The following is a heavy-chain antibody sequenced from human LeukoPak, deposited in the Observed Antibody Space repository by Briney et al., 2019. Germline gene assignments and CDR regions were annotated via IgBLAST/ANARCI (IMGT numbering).Heavy chain of an antibody. Sequence: GPTLVNPTQTLTLTCTFSGFSLRTPGVGVGWIRQPPGKALEWLALIYWDDDERYSPSLKTRLTITKDTSKNQVVLTMTNMEPVDTATYCCAHLSYNYDTFDYWGQGTLVPVSS. D-gene: IGHD3-22*01. CDR1: GFSLRTPGVG. CDR3: AHLSYNYDTFDY. CDR2: IYWDDDE. J-gene: IGHJ4*02. V-gene: IGHV2-5*02.